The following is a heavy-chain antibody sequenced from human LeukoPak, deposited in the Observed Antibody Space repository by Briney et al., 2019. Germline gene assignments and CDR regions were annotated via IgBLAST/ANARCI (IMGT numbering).Heavy chain of an antibody. D-gene: IGHD6-13*01. V-gene: IGHV3-30-3*01. CDR2: ISYDGSNK. J-gene: IGHJ4*02. CDR1: GFTFSSYA. CDR3: ARDGSPYSSSWYHIFDY. Sequence: GGSLRLSCAASGFTFSSYAMHWVRQAPGKGLEWVAVISYDGSNKYYADSVKGRFTISRDNSKNTLYLQMNSLRAEDTAVYYCARDGSPYSSSWYHIFDYWGQGTLVTVSS.